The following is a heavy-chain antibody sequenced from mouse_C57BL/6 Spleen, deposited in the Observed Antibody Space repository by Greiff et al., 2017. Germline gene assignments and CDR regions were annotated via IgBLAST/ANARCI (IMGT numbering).Heavy chain of an antibody. Sequence: EVQRVESGPELVKPGASVKISCKASGYSFTGYYMNWVKQSPEKSLEWIGEINPSTGGTTYNQKFKAKATLTVDKSSSTAYMQLKSLTSEDSAVYYCARLPHYYAMDYWGQGTSVTVSS. V-gene: IGHV1-42*01. J-gene: IGHJ4*01. CDR1: GYSFTGYY. D-gene: IGHD5-1*01. CDR2: INPSTGGT. CDR3: ARLPHYYAMDY.